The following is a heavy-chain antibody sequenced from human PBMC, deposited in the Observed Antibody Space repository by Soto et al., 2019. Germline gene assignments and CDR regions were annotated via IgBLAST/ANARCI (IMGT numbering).Heavy chain of an antibody. CDR1: GDSINNSHW. CDR3: AREVNSSTARGPNSFDP. J-gene: IGHJ5*02. CDR2: TYHSGTT. D-gene: IGHD6-13*01. Sequence: QVQLQESGPGLVQPSGTLSLTCAVSGDSINNSHWWSWVRQTPGKGLEWIGETYHSGTTNYNPSLKTRVTSSIDKSKNQCSLKMNSVTAADTAVYYCAREVNSSTARGPNSFDPWGQGTLVTVSS. V-gene: IGHV4-4*02.